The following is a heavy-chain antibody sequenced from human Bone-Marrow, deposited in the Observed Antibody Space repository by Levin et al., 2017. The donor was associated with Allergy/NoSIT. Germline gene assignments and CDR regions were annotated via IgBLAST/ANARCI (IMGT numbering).Heavy chain of an antibody. Sequence: GGSLRLSCAASGFTFSSYAMSWVRQAPGKGLEWVSAISGSGGSTYYADSVKGRFTISRDNSKNTLYLQMNSLRAEDTAVYYCAKLDPEPTDYYYDSSGYYGYWGQGTLVTVSS. D-gene: IGHD3-22*01. J-gene: IGHJ4*02. CDR1: GFTFSSYA. CDR2: ISGSGGST. CDR3: AKLDPEPTDYYYDSSGYYGY. V-gene: IGHV3-23*01.